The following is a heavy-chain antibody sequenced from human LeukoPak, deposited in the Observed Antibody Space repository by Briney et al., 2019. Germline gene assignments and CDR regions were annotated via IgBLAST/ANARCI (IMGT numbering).Heavy chain of an antibody. CDR2: ISGSGGST. V-gene: IGHV3-23*01. CDR3: AKGLLGPLVGWDY. Sequence: PGGSLRLSCAASGFTFSSYAMSWVRQAPGKGLEWVSAISGSGGSTYYADSVKGRFTISRDNSKNTPYLQMNSLRAEDTAVYYCAKGLLGPLVGWDYWGQGTLVTVSS. J-gene: IGHJ4*02. D-gene: IGHD6-19*01. CDR1: GFTFSSYA.